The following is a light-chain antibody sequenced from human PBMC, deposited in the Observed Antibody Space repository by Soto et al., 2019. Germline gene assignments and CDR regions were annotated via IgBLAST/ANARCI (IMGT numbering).Light chain of an antibody. CDR2: DVC. Sequence: QSALTQPRSVSGSPGQSVTISCTGTSSDVGGYNYVSWYQQHPGKAPKLMIYDVCKRPSGVPDRFSGSKSGNTASLTISGLQAEDEADNYCCSYAGSYVVFGGGTKLTV. CDR3: CSYAGSYVV. CDR1: SSDVGGYNY. J-gene: IGLJ2*01. V-gene: IGLV2-11*01.